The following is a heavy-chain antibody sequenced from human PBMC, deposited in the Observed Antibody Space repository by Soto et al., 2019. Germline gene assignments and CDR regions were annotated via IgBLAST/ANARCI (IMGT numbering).Heavy chain of an antibody. D-gene: IGHD1-26*01. J-gene: IGHJ2*01. Sequence: QVQLVQSGAEIKKPGASVQISCKASGYTFTTYYIHWVRQAPGQGLEWMGVINSSGGNTNYTQKFQGRVTMTRDTSTGTVYMELSSLRSEDTAMYYCARDRGAYFDLWGRGTLVTVSS. V-gene: IGHV1-46*01. CDR2: INSSGGNT. CDR1: GYTFTTYY. CDR3: ARDRGAYFDL.